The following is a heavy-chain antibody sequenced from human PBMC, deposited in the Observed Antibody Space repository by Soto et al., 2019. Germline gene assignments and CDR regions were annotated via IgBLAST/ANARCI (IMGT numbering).Heavy chain of an antibody. CDR3: AKGGSGYYLLVLVHEHNFXY. J-gene: IGHJ4*02. Sequence: GGSLRLSCAASGFTFSSYGMHWVRQAPGKGLEWVAVISYDGSNKYYADSVKGRFTISRDNSKNTLYLQMNSLRAEDTAVYYCAKGGSGYYLLVLVHEHNFXYWGQGTLVTVSS. D-gene: IGHD3-22*01. CDR1: GFTFSSYG. V-gene: IGHV3-30*18. CDR2: ISYDGSNK.